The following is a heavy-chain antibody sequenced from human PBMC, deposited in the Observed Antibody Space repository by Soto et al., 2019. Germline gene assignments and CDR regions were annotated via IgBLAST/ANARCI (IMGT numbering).Heavy chain of an antibody. Sequence: QVQLQQWGAGLLKPSETLSLTCAVYGVSFSGYYWSWIRQPPGKGLEWIGEINHSGSTNYNPSLKSRVTISVDTSKNQFSLKLSSVTAADTAVYYCARIMVRGVIRHFDYWGQGTLVTVSS. CDR3: ARIMVRGVIRHFDY. J-gene: IGHJ4*02. D-gene: IGHD3-10*01. CDR2: INHSGST. CDR1: GVSFSGYY. V-gene: IGHV4-34*01.